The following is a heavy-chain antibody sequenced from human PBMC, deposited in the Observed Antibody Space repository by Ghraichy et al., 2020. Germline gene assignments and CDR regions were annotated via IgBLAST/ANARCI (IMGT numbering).Heavy chain of an antibody. D-gene: IGHD6-25*01. V-gene: IGHV4-39*01. CDR1: GGSISSSSYY. J-gene: IGHJ4*02. CDR3: ARSSASPIDY. Sequence: ESLNISCTVSGGSISSSSYYWGWIRQPPGKGLEWIGSIYYSGSTYYNPSLKSRVTISVDTSKNQFSLKLSSVTAADTAVYYCARSSASPIDYWGQGTLVTVSS. CDR2: IYYSGST.